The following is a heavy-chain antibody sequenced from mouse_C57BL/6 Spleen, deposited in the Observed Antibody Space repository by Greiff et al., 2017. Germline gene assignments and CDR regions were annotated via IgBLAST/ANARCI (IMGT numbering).Heavy chain of an antibody. V-gene: IGHV1-52*01. Sequence: QVQLQQPGAELVRPGSSVKLSCKASGYTFTSYWMHWVKQRPIQGLEWIGNIDPSDSETHYNQKFKDKATLTVDKSSSTAYMQLGSLTSDDSAVSYCAGYGYDAWFAYWGQGTLVTVSA. CDR3: AGYGYDAWFAY. D-gene: IGHD2-2*01. CDR2: IDPSDSET. CDR1: GYTFTSYW. J-gene: IGHJ3*01.